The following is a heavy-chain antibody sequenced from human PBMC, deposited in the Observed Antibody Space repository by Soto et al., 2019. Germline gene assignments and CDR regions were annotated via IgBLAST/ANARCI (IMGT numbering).Heavy chain of an antibody. Sequence: PGESLKISCKGSGYSFTSYWIGWVRQMPGKGLEWMGIIYPGDSDNRYSPSFQGQVTISADKSISTAYLQWSSLKASDTAMYYCARGGDFWSGPNNWFDPWGQGTMVTVSS. D-gene: IGHD3-3*01. CDR2: IYPGDSDN. CDR1: GYSFTSYW. J-gene: IGHJ5*02. CDR3: ARGGDFWSGPNNWFDP. V-gene: IGHV5-51*01.